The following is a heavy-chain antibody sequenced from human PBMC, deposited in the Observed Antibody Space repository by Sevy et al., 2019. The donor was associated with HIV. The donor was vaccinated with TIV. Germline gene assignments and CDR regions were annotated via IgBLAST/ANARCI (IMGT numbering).Heavy chain of an antibody. D-gene: IGHD2-2*01. V-gene: IGHV4-59*01. CDR2: IYYSGST. Sequence: SETLSLTCTVSGGSTSSYYWSWIRQPPGKGLEWIGYIYYSGSTNYNPSLKSRVTISVDTSKNQFSLKLSSVTAADTAVYYCARGCSSTSCYRYYGMDVWCQGTTVTVSS. CDR3: ARGCSSTSCYRYYGMDV. CDR1: GGSTSSYY. J-gene: IGHJ6*02.